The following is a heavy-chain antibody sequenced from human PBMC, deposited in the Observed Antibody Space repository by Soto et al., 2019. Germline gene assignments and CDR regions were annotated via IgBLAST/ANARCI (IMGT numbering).Heavy chain of an antibody. CDR2: IYYSGST. Sequence: PSETLSLTCTVSGGSISSYYWSWIRQPPGKGLEWIGYIYYSGSTNYNPSLKSRVNKSVDTSKNQFSMKLSSVTAADTAVYKCGRLSHGFFSGGSCYPRGDYYYYMDVWGKGTTVTVSS. V-gene: IGHV4-59*08. CDR3: GRLSHGFFSGGSCYPRGDYYYYMDV. D-gene: IGHD2-15*01. CDR1: GGSISSYY. J-gene: IGHJ6*03.